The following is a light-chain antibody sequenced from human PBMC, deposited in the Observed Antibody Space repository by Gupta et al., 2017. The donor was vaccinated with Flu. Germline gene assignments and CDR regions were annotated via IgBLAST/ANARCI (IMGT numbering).Light chain of an antibody. CDR3: QQYTNRPPYS. CDR2: GAS. CDR1: QTVDSN. J-gene: IGKJ2*03. Sequence: EIVMTQSPATLSVSPGERVTLSCRASQTVDSNLAWYQQRPGQAPRLLIYGASNRATGIPARFSGSGSGSEYTLTISSLQSEDFAVYYCQQYTNRPPYSFGQGTKLEIK. V-gene: IGKV3-15*01.